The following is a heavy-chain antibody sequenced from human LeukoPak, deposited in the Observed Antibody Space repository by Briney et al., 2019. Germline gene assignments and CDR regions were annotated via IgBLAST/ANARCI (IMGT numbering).Heavy chain of an antibody. CDR2: IYHSEST. CDR1: AYSISSGYY. Sequence: SETLSLTCIVSAYSISSGYYWGWIRQPPGKGLEWIGSIYHSESTYYNPSLKSRVTISIDTSKNQFSLKLSSVTAADTAVYYCARDYDILTGYSTYFDYWGQGTLVTVSS. D-gene: IGHD3-9*01. V-gene: IGHV4-38-2*02. J-gene: IGHJ4*02. CDR3: ARDYDILTGYSTYFDY.